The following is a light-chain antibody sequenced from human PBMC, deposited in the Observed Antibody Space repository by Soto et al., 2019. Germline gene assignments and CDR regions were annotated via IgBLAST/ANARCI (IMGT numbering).Light chain of an antibody. CDR1: QSVSSSY. CDR2: GAS. J-gene: IGKJ2*01. CDR3: QQYGSSPKYT. V-gene: IGKV3-20*01. Sequence: EIVLTQSPGTLSLSPGERATLSCRASQSVSSSYLAWYQQKPGQAPRLLIYGASSRATGIPDRFSGSGSGTDFTLTLSSLEPEDFAVYYCQQYGSSPKYTFGQGTKLEIK.